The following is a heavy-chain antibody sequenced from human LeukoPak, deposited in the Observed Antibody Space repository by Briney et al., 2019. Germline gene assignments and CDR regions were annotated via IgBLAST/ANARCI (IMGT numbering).Heavy chain of an antibody. D-gene: IGHD2-15*01. CDR2: LTGSGGGT. CDR1: GFTFSSYA. J-gene: IGHJ5*02. Sequence: GGSLRLSCAASGFTFSSYAMNWVRQAPGKGLEWVSVLTGSGGGTYYADSVKGRFTISRDNSKNTVYLQMNSLRAEDTAVYYCAKSTCSSGGSCYSALVSWGQGTLVTVSS. CDR3: AKSTCSSGGSCYSALVS. V-gene: IGHV3-23*01.